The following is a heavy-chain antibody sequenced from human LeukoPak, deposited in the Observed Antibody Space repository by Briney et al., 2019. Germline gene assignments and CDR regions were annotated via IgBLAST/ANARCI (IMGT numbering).Heavy chain of an antibody. J-gene: IGHJ4*02. V-gene: IGHV4-34*01. CDR1: GGSFSGFY. CDR3: ARGLGEGYPDY. D-gene: IGHD5-24*01. Sequence: SQTLSLTCAVHGGSFSGFYWTWIRQPPGKGPEWLGYIFDGGRTNYNLSLKSRVTMSIDTSKNQFSLKLTSVTAADTAVYYCARGLGEGYPDYWGQGAVVTVSP. CDR2: IFDGGRT.